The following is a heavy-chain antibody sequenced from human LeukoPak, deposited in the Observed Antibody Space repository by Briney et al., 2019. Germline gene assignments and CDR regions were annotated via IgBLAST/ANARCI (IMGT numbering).Heavy chain of an antibody. Sequence: SETLSLTCTVPGDSIRSYYWNWIRRPPGKGLEWIGYIYYTGSTSYNPSLKSRVTISLDTSKSQFSLRLTSVTAADTAVYYCTSHGSSGHDPLTWGQGTLVTVSS. CDR2: IYYTGST. D-gene: IGHD5-12*01. V-gene: IGHV4-59*08. J-gene: IGHJ4*01. CDR1: GDSIRSYY. CDR3: TSHGSSGHDPLT.